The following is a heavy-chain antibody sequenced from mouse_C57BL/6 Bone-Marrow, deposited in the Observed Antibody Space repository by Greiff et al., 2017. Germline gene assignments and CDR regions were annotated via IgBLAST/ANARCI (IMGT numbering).Heavy chain of an antibody. V-gene: IGHV1-47*01. J-gene: IGHJ3*01. CDR1: GYTFTTSP. D-gene: IGHD3-2*02. CDR2: FHPYNDDT. CDR3: ARGRDSSGPFAY. Sequence: QVQLQQSGAELVKPGASVKMSCKASGYTFTTSPIEWMKQNHGTSLEWIGNFHPYNDDTKYNEKFKGKATLTVEKSSSTVYLELSRLTSDDSAVYYVARGRDSSGPFAYWGQGTLVTVSA.